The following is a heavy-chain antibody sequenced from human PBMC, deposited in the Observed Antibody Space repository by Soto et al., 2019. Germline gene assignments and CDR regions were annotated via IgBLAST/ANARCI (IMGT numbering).Heavy chain of an antibody. D-gene: IGHD3-16*01. CDR2: IIPISGKA. J-gene: IGHJ3*02. Sequence: QVQLVQSGAEVKKPGSSVKVSCKASGGTFGSHALSWLRQAPGQGLEWVGGIIPISGKAIYATGFQGRVTITAADSTNTAYTELRSLRSEDSAMYYCARDVPSYSWNAFDIWGHGTMVTVSS. V-gene: IGHV1-69*01. CDR3: ARDVPSYSWNAFDI. CDR1: GGTFGSHA.